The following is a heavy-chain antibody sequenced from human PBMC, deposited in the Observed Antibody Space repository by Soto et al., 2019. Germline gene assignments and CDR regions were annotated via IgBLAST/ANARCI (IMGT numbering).Heavy chain of an antibody. CDR2: SYWDDDK. Sequence: QITLKESGPTLVKPTQTLTLTCTFSGVSLTSRQVGVGRVRQPPGKALEWLAFSYWDDDKRYSPSLRSTLTVTKDASKNQVGVALTNMGTVDTATYYCAHRRNYAGSWNEGVFDYWGQGILVTVSS. CDR3: AHRRNYAGSWNEGVFDY. D-gene: IGHD3-16*01. CDR1: GVSLTSRQVG. V-gene: IGHV2-5*02. J-gene: IGHJ4*02.